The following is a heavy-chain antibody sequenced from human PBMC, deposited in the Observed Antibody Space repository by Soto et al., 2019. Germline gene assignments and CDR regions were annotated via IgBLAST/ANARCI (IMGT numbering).Heavy chain of an antibody. J-gene: IGHJ6*03. CDR3: ARSGDIVVVPAAKNYYYYMDV. Sequence: VQLQQWGAGLLKPSETLSLTCAVYGGSFSGYYWSWIRQPPGKGLEWIGEINHSGSTNYNPSLKRRVTISVDSSKNQFSLKLSSVTAADTAVYYCARSGDIVVVPAAKNYYYYMDVWGKGTTVTVSS. CDR2: INHSGST. CDR1: GGSFSGYY. D-gene: IGHD2-2*01. V-gene: IGHV4-34*01.